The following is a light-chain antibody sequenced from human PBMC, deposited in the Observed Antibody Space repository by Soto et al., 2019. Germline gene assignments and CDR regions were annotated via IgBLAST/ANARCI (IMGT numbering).Light chain of an antibody. Sequence: NFMLTQPHSVSESPGQTVTISCTRSSGSIASDYVQWYQQRPGSALINVIFEDSQRPSGVPDRFSGSIDSSSNSASLTISRLTTEDAADYYCQSVDGKYVVFGGGTKLTVL. V-gene: IGLV6-57*04. J-gene: IGLJ2*01. CDR3: QSVDGKYVV. CDR1: SGSIASDY. CDR2: EDS.